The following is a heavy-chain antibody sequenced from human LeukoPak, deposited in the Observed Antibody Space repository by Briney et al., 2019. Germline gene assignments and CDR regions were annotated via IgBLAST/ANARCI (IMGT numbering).Heavy chain of an antibody. CDR2: ISGSGGST. J-gene: IGHJ4*02. Sequence: GGSLRLSCAASGFTFSSYAMSWVRQAPGKGPEWVSAISGSGGSTYYADSVKGRFTISRDNSKNTLYLQLNSLRAEDTAVYYCAKEVYSSSWGTGYWGQGTLVTVSS. D-gene: IGHD6-13*01. CDR1: GFTFSSYA. V-gene: IGHV3-23*01. CDR3: AKEVYSSSWGTGY.